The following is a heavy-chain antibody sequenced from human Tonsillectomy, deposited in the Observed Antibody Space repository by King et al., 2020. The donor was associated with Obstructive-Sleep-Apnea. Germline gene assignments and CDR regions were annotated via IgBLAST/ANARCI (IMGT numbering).Heavy chain of an antibody. V-gene: IGHV1-69*09. CDR2: IIPILGVA. Sequence: QLVQSGAEMKKPGSSVKVSCKASGGTFSNYAIIWVRQAPGQGLEWMGRIIPILGVANHAQKFQGRVTIAAAKATNTPYMERSSLTSEDTAVYYCARYVVGTVGATVGATDPPEYYFHYWGQGTLVTVSS. J-gene: IGHJ4*02. D-gene: IGHD1-26*01. CDR3: ARYVVGTVGATVGATDPPEYYFHY. CDR1: GGTFSNYA.